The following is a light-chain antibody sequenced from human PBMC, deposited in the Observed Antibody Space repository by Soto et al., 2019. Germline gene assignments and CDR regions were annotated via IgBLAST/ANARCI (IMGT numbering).Light chain of an antibody. J-gene: IGLJ1*01. CDR3: NSYTTLSNRV. Sequence: QSALTQPASVSGSPGQSITISCTGTSSDVGGYKYVSWYQQHPGKAPKLMIYEVSNRPSGVSNRFSGSKSGNTASLTISGLQAEDEANYYCNSYTTLSNRVFGTGTKVTVL. CDR2: EVS. V-gene: IGLV2-14*01. CDR1: SSDVGGYKY.